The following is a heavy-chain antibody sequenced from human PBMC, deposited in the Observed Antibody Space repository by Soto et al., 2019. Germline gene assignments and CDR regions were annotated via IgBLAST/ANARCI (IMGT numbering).Heavy chain of an antibody. CDR2: IYSSGST. CDR1: RSSHSSSY. J-gene: IGHJ5*02. D-gene: IGHD3-10*01. Sequence: SETLCLTWTPSRSSHSSSYCLSVLPPPGKGLEWIGYIYSSGSTNYNPSLKSRVTISVDTSKNQFSLKLSSVTAADTAVYYCARAGTTMVRGVISGWFDPWGQGTLVTVSS. CDR3: ARAGTTMVRGVISGWFDP. V-gene: IGHV4-59*01.